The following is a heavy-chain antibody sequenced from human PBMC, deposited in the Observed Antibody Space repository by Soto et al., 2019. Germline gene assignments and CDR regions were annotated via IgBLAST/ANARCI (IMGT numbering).Heavy chain of an antibody. CDR1: GYTFTVFY. Sequence: QVQLVQSGAEVKKPWASVTVSCNAFGYTFTVFYMHWVRQAPGQGLEWMVWINPNSGGTNYAQKFQGRVTMTRDTSISTAYMELSRLKSDDTAVYYCARLPAATTVTTPAAYFDYWGQGTLVTVSS. V-gene: IGHV1-2*02. CDR2: INPNSGGT. J-gene: IGHJ4*02. CDR3: ARLPAATTVTTPAAYFDY. D-gene: IGHD4-17*01.